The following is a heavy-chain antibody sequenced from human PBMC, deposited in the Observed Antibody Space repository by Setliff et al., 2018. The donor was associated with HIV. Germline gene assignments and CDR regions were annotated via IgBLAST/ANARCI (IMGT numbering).Heavy chain of an antibody. J-gene: IGHJ2*01. CDR1: GFTFNSYA. Sequence: PGGSLRLSCAASGFTFNSYAMSWVRQAQGKGLEWVSLIYSGGSSTYYADSVKGRFTISRDNSKNTLYLQMNSLRAKDTAVYYCAKVGTYSSTWYFDLWGRGTLVTVSS. CDR3: AKVGTYSSTWYFDL. CDR2: IYSGGSST. D-gene: IGHD6-13*01. V-gene: IGHV3-23*03.